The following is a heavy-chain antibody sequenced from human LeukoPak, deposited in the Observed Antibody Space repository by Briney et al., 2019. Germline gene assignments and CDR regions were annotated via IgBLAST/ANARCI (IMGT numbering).Heavy chain of an antibody. Sequence: ASVKVSCKASGYTFTSYDINWVRQATGQGLEWMGWMNPNSGNTGYAQKFQGRVTITRNTSISTAYMELSSLRSEDTAVYYCARGLPHCYDFWSGYPWYFDYWGQGTLVTVSS. D-gene: IGHD3-3*01. CDR2: MNPNSGNT. V-gene: IGHV1-8*03. J-gene: IGHJ4*02. CDR1: GYTFTSYD. CDR3: ARGLPHCYDFWSGYPWYFDY.